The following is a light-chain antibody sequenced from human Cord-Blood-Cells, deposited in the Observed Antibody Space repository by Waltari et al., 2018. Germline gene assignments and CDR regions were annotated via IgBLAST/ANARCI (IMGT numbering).Light chain of an antibody. CDR1: SSDVGGYNY. Sequence: QSALTQPASVSGSPGQSITISCTGTSSDVGGYNYVSWYQQHPSKAPKLMIYDVSNRLSGVSNRFSGSKSGNTASLTISGRQAEDEADYYCSSYTSSSTRVFGGGTKLTVL. CDR3: SSYTSSSTRV. J-gene: IGLJ3*02. CDR2: DVS. V-gene: IGLV2-14*01.